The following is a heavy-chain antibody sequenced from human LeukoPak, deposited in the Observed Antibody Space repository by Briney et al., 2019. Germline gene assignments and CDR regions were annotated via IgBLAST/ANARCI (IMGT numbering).Heavy chain of an antibody. CDR2: IYYSGST. CDR3: ARYGGGNYYYYYYMDV. J-gene: IGHJ6*03. D-gene: IGHD4-23*01. Sequence: SETLSLTCTVSGGSISTYYWSWLRQPPGKGLEWIGHIYYSGSTNYNPSLKSRVTISVDTSKKQFSLKLSSVTAADTAVYYCARYGGGNYYYYYYMDVWGKGTTVTVSS. V-gene: IGHV4-59*01. CDR1: GGSISTYY.